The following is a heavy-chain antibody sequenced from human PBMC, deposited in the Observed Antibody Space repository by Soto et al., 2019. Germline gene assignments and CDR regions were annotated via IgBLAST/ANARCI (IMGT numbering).Heavy chain of an antibody. CDR1: GGSFSGYY. CDR3: ARGAPTPISSIAAPKPFDY. D-gene: IGHD6-6*01. V-gene: IGHV4-34*01. J-gene: IGHJ4*02. Sequence: SETLSLTCAVYGGSFSGYYWSWIRQPPGKGLEWIGEINHSGSTNYNPSLKSRVTISVDTSKNQFSLKLSSVTAADTAVYYCARGAPTPISSIAAPKPFDYWGQGTLVTVSS. CDR2: INHSGST.